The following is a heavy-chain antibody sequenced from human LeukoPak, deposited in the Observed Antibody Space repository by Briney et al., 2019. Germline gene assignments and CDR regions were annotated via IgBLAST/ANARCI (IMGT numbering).Heavy chain of an antibody. V-gene: IGHV4-59*01. J-gene: IGHJ5*02. CDR2: IYYSGST. CDR1: GDSISSYY. Sequence: SETLSLTCTVSGDSISSYYWSWIRQPPGKGLEWIGYIYYSGSTNHNPSLKSRVTISVDTSKNQFSLKLSSVTAADTAVYYCARYTVTNWFDPWGQGTLVTVSS. D-gene: IGHD4-11*01. CDR3: ARYTVTNWFDP.